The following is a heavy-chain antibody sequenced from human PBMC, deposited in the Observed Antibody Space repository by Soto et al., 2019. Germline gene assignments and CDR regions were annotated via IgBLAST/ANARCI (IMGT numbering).Heavy chain of an antibody. Sequence: GASVKVSCKASGYTFTSYDINWVRQATGQGLEWMGWMNPNSGNTGYAQKFQGRVTMTRNTSISTAYMELSSLRSEDTAVYYCARGPRIAARGVLYFDYWGQGTLVTVSS. CDR1: GYTFTSYD. D-gene: IGHD6-6*01. J-gene: IGHJ4*02. CDR3: ARGPRIAARGVLYFDY. CDR2: MNPNSGNT. V-gene: IGHV1-8*01.